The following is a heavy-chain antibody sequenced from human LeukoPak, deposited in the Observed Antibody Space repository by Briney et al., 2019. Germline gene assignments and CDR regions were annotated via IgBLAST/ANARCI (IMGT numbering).Heavy chain of an antibody. CDR2: ISSSSSYI. J-gene: IGHJ3*02. D-gene: IGHD2-15*01. CDR1: GFTLSSYS. Sequence: PGGSLRLSCAASGFTLSSYSMNWVRQAPGKGLEWVSSISSSSSYIYYADSVKGRFTISRDNAKNSLYLQMNSLRAEDTAVYYCAREQRDIVVVVAEDAFDIWGQGTMVTVSS. CDR3: AREQRDIVVVVAEDAFDI. V-gene: IGHV3-21*01.